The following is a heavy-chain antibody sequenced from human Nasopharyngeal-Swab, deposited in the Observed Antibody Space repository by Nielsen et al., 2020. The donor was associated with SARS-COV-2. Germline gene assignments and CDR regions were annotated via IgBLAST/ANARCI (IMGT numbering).Heavy chain of an antibody. CDR3: ARIDLYHSSGNYYQWFSP. V-gene: IGHV4-4*02. Sequence: SETLSLTCAVSGDSVTNNNWWTWVRQPPGKGLEWIGETHHSGRSNYNPSLKSRATMSVDTSKNHFSLTLSPVTAADPAVYFCARIDLYHSSGNYYQWFSPWGQGTMVTVSS. D-gene: IGHD3-22*01. CDR2: THHSGRS. CDR1: GDSVTNNNW. J-gene: IGHJ5*02.